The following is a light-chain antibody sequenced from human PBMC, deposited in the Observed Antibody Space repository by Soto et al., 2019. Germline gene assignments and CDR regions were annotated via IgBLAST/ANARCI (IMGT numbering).Light chain of an antibody. CDR2: KAS. Sequence: DIQMTQSPSTLSASVGDRVTITCRASQSIGSWLAWYQQKPGKAPKLLIYKASTLESGVPLRFSGSGSGTEFTLTISRLQPDDFATYYCQQYNSSSPWAFGQGTKVEVK. V-gene: IGKV1-5*03. CDR1: QSIGSW. CDR3: QQYNSSSPWA. J-gene: IGKJ1*01.